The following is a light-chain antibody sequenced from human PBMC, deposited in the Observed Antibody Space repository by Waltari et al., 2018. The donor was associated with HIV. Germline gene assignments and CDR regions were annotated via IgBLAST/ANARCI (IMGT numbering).Light chain of an antibody. CDR2: GNI. CDR3: QSYDSSLSAWV. V-gene: IGLV1-40*01. CDR1: GSNIGAGYD. J-gene: IGLJ3*02. Sequence: QPVLTQPPSVSGAPGLGVTVSCTGSGSNIGAGYDVHWYQQLPGTAPKLLICGNINRPSGVPDRFSASKSGTSASLAITGLQPEDEADYSCQSYDSSLSAWVFGGGTKRTVL.